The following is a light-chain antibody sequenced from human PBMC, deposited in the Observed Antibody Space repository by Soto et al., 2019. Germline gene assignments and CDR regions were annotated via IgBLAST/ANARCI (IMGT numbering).Light chain of an antibody. Sequence: QSVLTQPASVSGSPGQSITISCTGTSSDVGGYNYVSWYQQHPGKAPKLMIYDVSNRPSGVSNRFSGSKSGKTASLTISGLQVEDEADYYCSSYTTSYVVFGGGTKVTVL. V-gene: IGLV2-14*01. CDR2: DVS. CDR3: SSYTTSYVV. CDR1: SSDVGGYNY. J-gene: IGLJ2*01.